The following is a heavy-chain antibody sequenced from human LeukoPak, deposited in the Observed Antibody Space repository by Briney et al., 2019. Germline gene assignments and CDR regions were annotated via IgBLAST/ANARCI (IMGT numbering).Heavy chain of an antibody. CDR2: VYTDGRT. CDR3: TRGSPTVSAGYN. CDR1: GFTVNRDY. J-gene: IGHJ4*02. Sequence: GESLRLSCAASGFTVNRDYMSWVRQSPGKGLEWVSVVYTDGRTFYADSVKRRFTISRDDSKNTGVLQMNSLRAEDTAIYFCTRGSPTVSAGYNWGRGTVVTVSS. D-gene: IGHD1-1*01. V-gene: IGHV3-53*01.